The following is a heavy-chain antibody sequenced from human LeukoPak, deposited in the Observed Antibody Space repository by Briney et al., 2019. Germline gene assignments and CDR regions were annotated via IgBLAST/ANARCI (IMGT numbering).Heavy chain of an antibody. D-gene: IGHD1-26*01. CDR1: GFTFSSYA. Sequence: GGSLRLSCAASGFTFSSYAMSWVRQAPGKGLVWVSRINSDGSSTSYADSVKGRFTISRDNAKNTLYLQMNSLRAEDTAVYYCARGIEWELLDYWGQGTLVTVSS. J-gene: IGHJ4*02. V-gene: IGHV3-74*01. CDR3: ARGIEWELLDY. CDR2: INSDGSST.